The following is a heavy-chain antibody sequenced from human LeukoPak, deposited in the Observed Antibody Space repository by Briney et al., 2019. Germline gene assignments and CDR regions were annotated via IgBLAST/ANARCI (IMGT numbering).Heavy chain of an antibody. CDR3: ARVEYTGYEFDY. J-gene: IGHJ4*02. CDR1: GGSFSGYY. CDR2: INHSGST. Sequence: SETLSLTCAVYGGSFSGYYWSWIRQPPGKGLEWIGEINHSGSTNYNPSLKSRVTISVDTSKNQFSLKLSSVIAADTAVYFCARVEYTGYEFDYWGQGTLVTVSS. D-gene: IGHD5-12*01. V-gene: IGHV4-34*01.